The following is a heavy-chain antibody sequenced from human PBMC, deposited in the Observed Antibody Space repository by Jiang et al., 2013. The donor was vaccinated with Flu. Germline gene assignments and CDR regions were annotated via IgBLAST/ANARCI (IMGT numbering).Heavy chain of an antibody. CDR3: ARKYYDFWSGYYMGTIDAFDI. V-gene: IGHV4-59*01. CDR2: IYYSGST. CDR1: GGSISSYY. D-gene: IGHD3-3*01. Sequence: KPSETLSLTCTVSGGSISSYYWSWIRQPPGKGLEWIGYIYYSGSTNYNPSLKSRVTISVDTSKNQFSLKLSSVTAADTAVYYCARKYYDFWSGYYMGTIDAFDIWGQGTMVTVSS. J-gene: IGHJ3*02.